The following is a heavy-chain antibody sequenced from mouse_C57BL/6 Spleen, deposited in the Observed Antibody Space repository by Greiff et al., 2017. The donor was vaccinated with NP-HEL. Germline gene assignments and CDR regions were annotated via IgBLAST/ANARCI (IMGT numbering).Heavy chain of an antibody. CDR3: ARVYDYEGYYFDY. J-gene: IGHJ2*01. CDR1: GFSLSTFGMG. V-gene: IGHV8-8*01. D-gene: IGHD2-4*01. CDR2: IWWDDDK. Sequence: QVTLKESGPGILQPSQTLSLTCSFSGFSLSTFGMGVGWIRQPSGKGLEWLAHIWWDDDKYYNPALKSRLTISKDTSKNQVFLKIANVDSADTATYYCARVYDYEGYYFDYWGQGTTLTVSS.